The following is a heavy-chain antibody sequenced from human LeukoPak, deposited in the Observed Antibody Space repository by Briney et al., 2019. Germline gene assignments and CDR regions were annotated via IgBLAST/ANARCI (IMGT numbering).Heavy chain of an antibody. D-gene: IGHD3-22*01. Sequence: PSETLSLTCTVSGGSISSYYWSWIRQPPGKGLEWIGYIYYSGSTNYNPSLKSRVTISVDTSKNQFSLKLSSVTAADTAVYYCASKTGRYYYDSSGYFPYYYYYMDVWGKGTTVTVSS. J-gene: IGHJ6*03. V-gene: IGHV4-59*12. CDR2: IYYSGST. CDR3: ASKTGRYYYDSSGYFPYYYYYMDV. CDR1: GGSISSYY.